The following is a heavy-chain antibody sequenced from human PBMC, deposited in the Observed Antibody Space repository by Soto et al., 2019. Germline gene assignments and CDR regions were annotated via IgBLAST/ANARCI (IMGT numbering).Heavy chain of an antibody. CDR1: GGTFSSYT. V-gene: IGHV1-69*04. Sequence: ASVKVSCKASGGTFSSYTISWVRQAPGQGLEWMGRIIPILGIANYAQKFQGRVTITADKSTSTAYMELSSLRSEDTAVYYCAREEYYYGSGAFFDYWGQGTLVTVPQ. CDR3: AREEYYYGSGAFFDY. CDR2: IIPILGIA. D-gene: IGHD3-10*01. J-gene: IGHJ4*02.